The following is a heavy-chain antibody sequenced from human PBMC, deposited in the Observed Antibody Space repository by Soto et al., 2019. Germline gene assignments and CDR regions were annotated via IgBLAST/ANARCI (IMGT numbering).Heavy chain of an antibody. CDR1: GYSFTSYW. CDR3: ARPKDIVVVVAATSAAFDI. CDR2: IYPGDSDT. Sequence: PGESLKISCKGSGYSFTSYWIGWVRQMPGKGLEWMGIIYPGDSDTRYSPSFQGQVTISADKSISTAYLQWSSLKASDTAMYYCARPKDIVVVVAATSAAFDIWGQGTMVTVSS. D-gene: IGHD2-15*01. J-gene: IGHJ3*02. V-gene: IGHV5-51*01.